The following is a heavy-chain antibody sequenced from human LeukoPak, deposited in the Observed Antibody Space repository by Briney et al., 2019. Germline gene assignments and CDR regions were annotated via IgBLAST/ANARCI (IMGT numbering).Heavy chain of an antibody. V-gene: IGHV1-69*05. J-gene: IGHJ3*02. CDR2: IIPIFGTA. D-gene: IGHD3-3*01. Sequence: SVKVSCKASGGTFSSYAISWVRQAPGQGLEWMGGIIPIFGTANYAQKFQGRVTITTDESTSTAYMELSSLRSEDTAVYYCAYATDFWSGYYLGAFDIWGQGTVVTVSS. CDR1: GGTFSSYA. CDR3: AYATDFWSGYYLGAFDI.